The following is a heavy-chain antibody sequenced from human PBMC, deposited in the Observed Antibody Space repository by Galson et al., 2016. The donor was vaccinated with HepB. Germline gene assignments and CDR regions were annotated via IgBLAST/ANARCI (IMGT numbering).Heavy chain of an antibody. Sequence: SLRLSCAASGFSFSSYSMDWVRQAPGKGLEWLALISSTGQTIRYADSVKGRLTISRDNGNNSVSLLPNSLSAEDTALYYCARDLTSTASYWYFDLWCRGTLRTVSS. CDR3: ARDLTSTASYWYFDL. CDR2: ISSTGQTI. CDR1: GFSFSSYS. J-gene: IGHJ2*01. V-gene: IGHV3-48*01.